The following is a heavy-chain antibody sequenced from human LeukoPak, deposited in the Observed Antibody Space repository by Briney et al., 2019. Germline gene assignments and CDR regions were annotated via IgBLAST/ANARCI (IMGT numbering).Heavy chain of an antibody. Sequence: PSETLSLTCTVSGGSISSSSYYWGWIRQPPGKGLEWIGSIYYSGSTYYNPSLKSRVTISVDTSKNQFSLKLSSVTAADTAVYYCARHFGYCSGGSCLYYYYYYMDVWGKGTTVTISS. CDR3: ARHFGYCSGGSCLYYYYYYMDV. V-gene: IGHV4-39*01. D-gene: IGHD2-15*01. CDR1: GGSISSSSYY. CDR2: IYYSGST. J-gene: IGHJ6*03.